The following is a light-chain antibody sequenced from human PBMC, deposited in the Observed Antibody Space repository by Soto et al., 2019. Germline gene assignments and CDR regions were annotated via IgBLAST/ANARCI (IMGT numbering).Light chain of an antibody. V-gene: IGKV1-5*03. J-gene: IGKJ1*01. CDR2: KAS. CDR3: QQYNSYPWT. CDR1: QSISSW. Sequence: DIQMTQSPSTLSASVGDRVTITCRASQSISSWLAWYQQKPGKAPKLLIYKASSLESGVPSRFSGSGSGTGFTLTISSLQPDDFAPYYCQQYNSYPWTFGQGTKVEIK.